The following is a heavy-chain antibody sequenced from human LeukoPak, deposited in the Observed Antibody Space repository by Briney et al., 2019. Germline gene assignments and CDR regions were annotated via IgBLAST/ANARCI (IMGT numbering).Heavy chain of an antibody. CDR1: GYTFTSYG. D-gene: IGHD1-14*01. J-gene: IGHJ4*02. CDR2: ISAYNGNT. CDR3: ARLTTINNIYPTLDY. Sequence: ASVKLSCKASGYTFTSYGISWVRQPPGQGLEWMGRISAYNGNTNYAQKLQGRLTMTTDTSTSTAYMELRSLRSDDTAVYYCARLTTINNIYPTLDYWGQGTLVTVSS. V-gene: IGHV1-18*01.